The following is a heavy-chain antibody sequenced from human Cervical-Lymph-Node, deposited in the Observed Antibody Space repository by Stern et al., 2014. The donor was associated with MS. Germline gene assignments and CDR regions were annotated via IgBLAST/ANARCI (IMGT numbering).Heavy chain of an antibody. J-gene: IGHJ4*02. Sequence: VHLVESGGDLVKPGGSLRLSCAASGFNFSAYYMNWIRQAPGKGLEWLSYIRSNGSTIYYADSVKGRFIISRDNAKQSLYLQMNSLRAEDTAVYYCARGLPSFWGQGTLVTVSP. D-gene: IGHD1-26*01. CDR1: GFNFSAYY. CDR3: ARGLPSF. V-gene: IGHV3-11*01. CDR2: IRSNGSTI.